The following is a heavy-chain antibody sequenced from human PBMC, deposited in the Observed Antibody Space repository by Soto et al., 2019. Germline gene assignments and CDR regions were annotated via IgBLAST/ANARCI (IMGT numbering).Heavy chain of an antibody. CDR2: ISVSVGST. D-gene: IGHD5-12*01. CDR1: GFPFAPST. Sequence: EVHLLQSGGGLVQPGGSLTLSCGVSGFPFAPSTMSWVRQAPGKGLEWVSTISVSVGSTYSADSVQGRFTISRDNSKNTLYLQMNSLRVEDTAVYYCVRVPSGYDFRYFDLWGRGTLVTVSS. J-gene: IGHJ2*01. CDR3: VRVPSGYDFRYFDL. V-gene: IGHV3-23*01.